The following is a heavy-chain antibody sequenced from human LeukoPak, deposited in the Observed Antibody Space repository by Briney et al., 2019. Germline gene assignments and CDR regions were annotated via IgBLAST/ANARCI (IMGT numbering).Heavy chain of an antibody. D-gene: IGHD4-11*01. J-gene: IGHJ4*02. CDR1: GDSISSPY. V-gene: IGHV4-59*11. CDR3: ARGSDYPYYFDF. CDR2: MDYSGST. Sequence: PSETLSLTCSVSGDSISSPYWNWIRQPPGKGLEWIGYMDYSGSTNYNPSLKSRVTIPVDTSKNQFSLRLTSVAAADTAVYYWARGSDYPYYFDFWGQGSLVTVSS.